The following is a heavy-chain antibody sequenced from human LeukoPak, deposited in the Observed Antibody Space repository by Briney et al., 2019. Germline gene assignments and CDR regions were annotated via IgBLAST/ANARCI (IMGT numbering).Heavy chain of an antibody. D-gene: IGHD5-18*01. V-gene: IGHV4-39*01. CDR2: IHYSGST. CDR3: ARHTRSGYSYGYEA. J-gene: IGHJ5*02. CDR1: GGPISSSGYY. Sequence: SETLSLTCTVSGGPISSSGYYWGWIRQPPGKGLEWIGSIHYSGSTYYNPSLKSRVTISLDTSKNQFSLKVTSVTAADTALYYCARHTRSGYSYGYEAWGQGTLVTVSS.